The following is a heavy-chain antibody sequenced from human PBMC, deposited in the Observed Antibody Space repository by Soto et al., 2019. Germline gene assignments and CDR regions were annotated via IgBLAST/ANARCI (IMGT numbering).Heavy chain of an antibody. CDR3: ARGNSDY. V-gene: IGHV4-30-4*02. Sequence: PSETLSLTCTVSGGSISSGDYYWSWIRQPPGKGMEWIGYIYHSGSTYYNPSLKSRVTISVDTSKNQFSLKLSSVTAADTAVYYCARGNSDYWGQGTLVTVSS. CDR2: IYHSGST. CDR1: GGSISSGDYY. J-gene: IGHJ4*02.